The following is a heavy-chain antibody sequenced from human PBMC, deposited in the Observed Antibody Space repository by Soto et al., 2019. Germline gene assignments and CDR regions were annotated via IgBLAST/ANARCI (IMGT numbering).Heavy chain of an antibody. D-gene: IGHD3-3*01. Sequence: GASVKVSCKASGGTFSSYAISWVRQAPGQGLEWMGGIIPIFGTANYAQKFQGRVTITADESTSTAYMELSSLRSEDTAVYYCARDFWSGQYYYGMDVWGQGTTVPVS. V-gene: IGHV1-69*13. CDR3: ARDFWSGQYYYGMDV. CDR1: GGTFSSYA. J-gene: IGHJ6*02. CDR2: IIPIFGTA.